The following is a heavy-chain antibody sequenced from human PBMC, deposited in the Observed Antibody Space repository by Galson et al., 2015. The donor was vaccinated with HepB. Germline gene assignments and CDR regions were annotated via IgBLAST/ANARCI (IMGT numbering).Heavy chain of an antibody. D-gene: IGHD3-22*01. J-gene: IGHJ4*02. CDR1: GFTFSRSG. CDR2: ISYDGSTR. V-gene: IGHV3-30*04. CDR3: ARENSDTGGYYLLYHFDY. Sequence: SLRLSCAASGFTFSRSGVHWVRQAPGKGLEWVAVISYDGSTRYYADSVKGRFTISRDNTKNTLYLQMNSLREEDTAVYYCARENSDTGGYYLLYHFDYWGQGTLVTVSS.